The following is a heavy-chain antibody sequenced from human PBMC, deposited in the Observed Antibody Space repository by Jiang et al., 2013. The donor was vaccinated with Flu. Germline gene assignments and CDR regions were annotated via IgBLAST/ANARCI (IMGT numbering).Heavy chain of an antibody. J-gene: IGHJ4*02. Sequence: SGSGLVKPSQTLSLTCTVSGGSISSAEYYWGWIRQPPGKGLEWIGYMFHTGSTYYNPSLRSRLTMSLDTSKIQFSLKLESVTAADTAVYFCSRGSAASSGYDYWGQGTRVTVSS. CDR1: GGSISSAEYY. CDR2: MFHTGST. CDR3: SRGSAASSGYDY. D-gene: IGHD3-22*01. V-gene: IGHV4-30-4*01.